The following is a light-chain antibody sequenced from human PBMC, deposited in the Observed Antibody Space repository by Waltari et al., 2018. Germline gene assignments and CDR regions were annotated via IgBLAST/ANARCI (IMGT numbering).Light chain of an antibody. J-gene: IGLJ3*02. CDR2: DVT. Sequence: QSALTQPASVSGSPGQSITISCTGTSSDVGVYNYVSWYQQNPGKAPKLMIYDVTKRPSGVSNRFSGSKSGNTASLTISGLQAEDEADYYCSSYTTSSAWVFGGGTKLTVL. V-gene: IGLV2-14*01. CDR3: SSYTTSSAWV. CDR1: SSDVGVYNY.